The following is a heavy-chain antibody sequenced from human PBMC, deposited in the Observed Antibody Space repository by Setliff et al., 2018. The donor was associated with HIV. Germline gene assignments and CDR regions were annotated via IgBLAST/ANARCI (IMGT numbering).Heavy chain of an antibody. J-gene: IGHJ6*03. CDR2: IHHSGST. CDR3: ARVRSHTDYYYYYMDV. V-gene: IGHV4-4*02. CDR1: GGSISSSSW. Sequence: PSETLSLTCAVSGGSISSSSWWSWVRQAPGEGLGWIGEIHHSGSTNYKPSLKSRVTISVDKSKNQFSLKLSSVTAADTAVYYCARVRSHTDYYYYYMDVWGQGTLVTVSS.